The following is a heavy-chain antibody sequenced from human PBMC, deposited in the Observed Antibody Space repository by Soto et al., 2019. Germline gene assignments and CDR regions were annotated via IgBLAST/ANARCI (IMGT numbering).Heavy chain of an antibody. CDR1: GASISSGGYY. J-gene: IGHJ4*02. V-gene: IGHV4-31*03. CDR2: IYYSGST. CDR3: ARAPLN. Sequence: QVHLQESGPGLLKPSQTLSLTCTVSGASISSGGYYWTWIRQHPGKGLEWIGYIYYSGSTYSNPSLKGRVTISVDTSKNQCSLKLSSVTAADAAVYYCARAPLNWGQGTLVTVSS.